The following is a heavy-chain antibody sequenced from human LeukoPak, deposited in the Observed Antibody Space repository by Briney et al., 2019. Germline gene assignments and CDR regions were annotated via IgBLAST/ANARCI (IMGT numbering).Heavy chain of an antibody. Sequence: PSETLSPTCTVSGGSISSYYWSWTRQPPGKGLEWIGYIYYSGNTNYNPSLKSRVTISVDTSKNQFSLKLSSVTAADTAVYYCARESRDADAFDIWGQGTMVTVSS. J-gene: IGHJ3*02. D-gene: IGHD5-24*01. CDR1: GGSISSYY. V-gene: IGHV4-59*01. CDR3: ARESRDADAFDI. CDR2: IYYSGNT.